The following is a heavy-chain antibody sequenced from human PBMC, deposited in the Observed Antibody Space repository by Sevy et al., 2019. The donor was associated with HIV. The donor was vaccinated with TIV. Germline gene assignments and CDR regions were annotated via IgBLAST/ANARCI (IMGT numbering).Heavy chain of an antibody. V-gene: IGHV3-23*01. CDR2: ISGGGGDT. CDR3: ATVLRDYGDYILAF. CDR1: GFAFLSRA. Sequence: GGSLRLSCVASGFAFLSRAMSWVRQAPGKGLEWVSAISGGGGDTYYAPSVKGRFTISRDNSKDTLYLHLNSLRADDTAMFYCATVLRDYGDYILAFWGQGTLVTVSS. J-gene: IGHJ4*02. D-gene: IGHD4-17*01.